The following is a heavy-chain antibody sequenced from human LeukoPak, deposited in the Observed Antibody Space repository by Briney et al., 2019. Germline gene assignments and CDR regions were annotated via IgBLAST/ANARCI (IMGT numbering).Heavy chain of an antibody. CDR2: NFFHDGTA. CDR3: ARDSGNYHYDMDV. CDR1: GYSFNSHH. Sequence: ASVKVSCKASGYSFNSHHVHWVRQAPGQGLEWMGINFFHDGTASNTQKFPGRLTMTRDTSTSTVYMELSSLRSEDTAVYYCARDSGNYHYDMDVWGQGTTVIVSS. J-gene: IGHJ6*02. V-gene: IGHV1-46*02. D-gene: IGHD3-10*01.